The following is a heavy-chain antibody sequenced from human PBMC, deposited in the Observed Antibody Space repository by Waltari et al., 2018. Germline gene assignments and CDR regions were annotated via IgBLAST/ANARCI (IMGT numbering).Heavy chain of an antibody. D-gene: IGHD3-10*01. J-gene: IGHJ4*02. CDR1: GSTFTSYY. CDR3: ARVRDYYGSGSPHRLDY. CDR2: INPSGGST. V-gene: IGHV1-46*01. Sequence: QVQLVQSGAEVKKPGASVKVSCKASGSTFTSYYMHWVRQAPGQGLEWMGIINPSGGSTSYAQKFQGRVTMTRDTSTSTVYMELSSLRSEDTAVYYCARVRDYYGSGSPHRLDYWGQGTLVTVSS.